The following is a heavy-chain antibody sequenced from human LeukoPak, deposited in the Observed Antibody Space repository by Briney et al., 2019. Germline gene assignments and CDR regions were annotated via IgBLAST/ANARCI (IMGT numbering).Heavy chain of an antibody. CDR1: GFSFSTHW. CDR2: IKQDGSDK. V-gene: IGHV3-7*01. J-gene: IGHJ4*02. Sequence: GGSLRLSCAASGFSFSTHWMSWVRQAPGKGLEWVANIKQDGSDKYFVDSVKGRFTISRDNAKNSLYLQMNSLRAEDTAVYYCARVARESGYDHSYFDYWGQGTLVTVSS. D-gene: IGHD5-12*01. CDR3: ARVARESGYDHSYFDY.